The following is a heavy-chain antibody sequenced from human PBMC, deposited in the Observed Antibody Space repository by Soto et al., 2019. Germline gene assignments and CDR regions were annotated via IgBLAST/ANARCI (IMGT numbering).Heavy chain of an antibody. Sequence: QVQLVESGGGVVQPGRSLRLSCAASGFTFSSYAMHWVRQAPGKGLEWVAVISYDGSNKYYADSVKGRFTISRDNSKNTLYLQMNSLRAEDTAGYYCARPSWKQLWFGYFDYWGQGTLVTVSS. J-gene: IGHJ4*02. CDR3: ARPSWKQLWFGYFDY. CDR1: GFTFSSYA. V-gene: IGHV3-30-3*01. D-gene: IGHD5-18*01. CDR2: ISYDGSNK.